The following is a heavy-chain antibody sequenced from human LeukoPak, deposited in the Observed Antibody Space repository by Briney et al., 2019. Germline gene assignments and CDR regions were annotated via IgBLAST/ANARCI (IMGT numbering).Heavy chain of an antibody. CDR2: IGTAGDP. J-gene: IGHJ4*02. CDR3: ARSSHFGYCSSTSCDQGAFDY. CDR1: GFTFSSYD. D-gene: IGHD2-2*01. V-gene: IGHV3-13*05. Sequence: GGSLRLSCAASGFTFSSYDMHWVRQATGKGLEWVSAIGTAGDPYYPGSVKGRFTISRENAKNSLYLQMNSLRAGDTAVYYCARSSHFGYCSSTSCDQGAFDYWGQGTLVTVSS.